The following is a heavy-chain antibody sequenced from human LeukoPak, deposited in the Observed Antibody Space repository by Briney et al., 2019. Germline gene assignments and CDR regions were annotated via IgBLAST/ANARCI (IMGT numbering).Heavy chain of an antibody. D-gene: IGHD1-26*01. V-gene: IGHV1-3*01. CDR2: INAGTGNT. Sequence: ASVKVSCKASGYTFTNYAMHWVRQAPGQRLEWMGWINAGTGNTRYSQNFQDRVTITRDTSANTAYMELSSLRSEDTAVYYCARDSGRHFDYWGQGTLVTVSS. J-gene: IGHJ4*02. CDR1: GYTFTNYA. CDR3: ARDSGRHFDY.